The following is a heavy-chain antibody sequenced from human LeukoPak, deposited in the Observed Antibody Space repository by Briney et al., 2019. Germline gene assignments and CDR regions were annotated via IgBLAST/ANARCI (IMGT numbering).Heavy chain of an antibody. Sequence: GGSLRLSCAASGFMFSSFWMTWVRQAPGKGLEWVAHIKGDGSMESYVDSVKGRLTISRDNARNSVYLQMNSLRGEDTAVYYCARVVTWFDPWGQGSLVIVSS. V-gene: IGHV3-7*04. CDR3: ARVVTWFDP. CDR2: IKGDGSME. J-gene: IGHJ5*02. CDR1: GFMFSSFW.